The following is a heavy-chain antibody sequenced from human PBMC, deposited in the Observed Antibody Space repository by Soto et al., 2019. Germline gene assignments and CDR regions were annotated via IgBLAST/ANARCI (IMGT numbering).Heavy chain of an antibody. CDR2: ISSSGTTI. J-gene: IGHJ6*02. Sequence: EVQLVESGGSLVQPGGSLRLSCAASGFSFSSYNMNWVRQAPGKGLEWVSYISSSGTTIYYADSVEGRFTISRDNAKNSLYLQINSLRDEDTAVYYCASEANRDYGMDDWGQGTTVTVSS. CDR3: ASEANRDYGMDD. V-gene: IGHV3-48*02. CDR1: GFSFSSYN. D-gene: IGHD3-16*02.